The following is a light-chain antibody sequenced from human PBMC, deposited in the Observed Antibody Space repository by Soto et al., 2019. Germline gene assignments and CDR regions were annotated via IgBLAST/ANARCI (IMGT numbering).Light chain of an antibody. Sequence: DIQMTQSPSTLSASVGNRVTITCRASQSISIWLAWYQQKPGKAPKLLIYDASSLEIGVPSRFSGSGSGTEFTLTISSLQPDDFATYYCQQYNSYSPWTFGQGTKVDIK. CDR2: DAS. J-gene: IGKJ1*01. CDR1: QSISIW. CDR3: QQYNSYSPWT. V-gene: IGKV1-5*01.